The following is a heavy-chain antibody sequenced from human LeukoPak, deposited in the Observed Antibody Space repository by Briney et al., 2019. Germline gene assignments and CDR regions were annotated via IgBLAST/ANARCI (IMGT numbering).Heavy chain of an antibody. CDR3: AKLGGEVQDAFDI. CDR1: GFTFDDYA. D-gene: IGHD3-16*01. Sequence: GGSLRLSCAASGFTFDDYAVHWVRQAPGKGLEWVSGISWNSGSIGYADSVKGRFTISRDNAKNSLYLQMNSLRAEDTALYYCAKLGGEVQDAFDIWGQGTMVTVSS. CDR2: ISWNSGSI. J-gene: IGHJ3*02. V-gene: IGHV3-9*01.